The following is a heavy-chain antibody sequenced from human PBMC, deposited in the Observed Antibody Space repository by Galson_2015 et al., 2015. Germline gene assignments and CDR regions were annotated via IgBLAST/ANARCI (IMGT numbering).Heavy chain of an antibody. CDR1: GFTFSSYS. D-gene: IGHD3-9*01. CDR2: ISSSSSYM. CDR3: ARKQRYDDGMDV. J-gene: IGHJ6*02. V-gene: IGHV3-21*01. Sequence: SLRLSCAASGFTFSSYSMNWVRQAPGKGLEWVSSISSSSSYMYYADSVKGRFTISRDNAKNSLYLQMNSLRAEDTAVYYCARKQRYDDGMDVWGQGTTVTVSS.